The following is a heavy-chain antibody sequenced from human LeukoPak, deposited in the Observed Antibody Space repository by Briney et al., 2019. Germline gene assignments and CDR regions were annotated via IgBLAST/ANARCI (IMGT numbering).Heavy chain of an antibody. J-gene: IGHJ5*02. CDR3: ARGPTLTRILESYNCFDP. Sequence: SETLSLTCTVSGGSISSYYWSWIRQPAGKGLEWIGRIYTSGSTNYNPSLKSRVTKSVDKSKNQFSLKLSSVTAADTAVYYCARGPTLTRILESYNCFDPWGQGTLVTVSS. CDR1: GGSISSYY. CDR2: IYTSGST. D-gene: IGHD3-3*01. V-gene: IGHV4-4*07.